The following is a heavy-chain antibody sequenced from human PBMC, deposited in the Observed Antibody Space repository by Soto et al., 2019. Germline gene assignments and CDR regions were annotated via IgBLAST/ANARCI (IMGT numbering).Heavy chain of an antibody. D-gene: IGHD6-13*01. CDR2: ITSSSTTI. J-gene: IGHJ5*02. CDR1: GFTFSTYS. CDR3: ARDNGIAGSFDP. Sequence: VGSLSLSCAASGFTFSTYSMNWVRQAPGKGLEWISYITSSSTTIFYADSVKGRFTISRDNAKNSLYLQMNSLRDEDTSVYYCARDNGIAGSFDPWGQGTLVTVSS. V-gene: IGHV3-48*02.